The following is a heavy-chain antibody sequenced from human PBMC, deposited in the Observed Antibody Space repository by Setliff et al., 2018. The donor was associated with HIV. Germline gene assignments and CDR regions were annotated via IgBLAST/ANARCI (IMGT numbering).Heavy chain of an antibody. CDR3: AGELLGSGGTVPEVNFFDS. J-gene: IGHJ5*01. Sequence: SETLSLTCSIYGGSLTYYYWSWLRQSPGKGLEWIGEVVDSGSVNYNPSLKSRVTISVDTSKNQFSLKLSSVTAADTAVYYCAGELLGSGGTVPEVNFFDSWGQGTLVTVSS. V-gene: IGHV4-34*12. CDR1: GGSLTYYY. CDR2: VVDSGSV. D-gene: IGHD1-26*01.